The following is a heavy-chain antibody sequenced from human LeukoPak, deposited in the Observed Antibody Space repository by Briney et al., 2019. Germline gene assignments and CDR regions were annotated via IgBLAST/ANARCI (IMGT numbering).Heavy chain of an antibody. CDR1: GFTVSSNE. Sequence: GSLRLSCAASGFTVSSNEMSWVRQAPGQGLEWVSSISGGSTYYADSRKGRFTISRGNSKNTLHLQMNSLRAEDTAVYYCKNGYDYVWGSYRYLYGYWGQGTLVTVSS. D-gene: IGHD3-16*02. V-gene: IGHV3-38-3*01. CDR3: KNGYDYVWGSYRYLYGY. J-gene: IGHJ4*02. CDR2: ISGGST.